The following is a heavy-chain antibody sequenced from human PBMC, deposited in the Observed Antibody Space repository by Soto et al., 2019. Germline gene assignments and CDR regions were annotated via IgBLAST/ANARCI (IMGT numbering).Heavy chain of an antibody. CDR1: GGTFSSYA. D-gene: IGHD1-7*01. CDR2: IIPIFGTA. J-gene: IGHJ5*02. Sequence: SVKVSCKASGGTFSSYAISWVRQAPGQGLEWMGGIIPIFGTANYAQKFQGRVTITADESTSTAYMELSSLRSEDTAVYYWARNVAGELASWWFDAWGQGTLVT. CDR3: ARNVAGELASWWFDA. V-gene: IGHV1-69*13.